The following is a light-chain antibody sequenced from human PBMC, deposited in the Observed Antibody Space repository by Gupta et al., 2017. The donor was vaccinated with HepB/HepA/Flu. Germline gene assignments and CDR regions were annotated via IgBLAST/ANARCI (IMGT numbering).Light chain of an antibody. V-gene: IGLV4-69*01. CDR1: SGHSRYS. CDR3: TTWGTGILV. CDR2: LSSDGSH. Sequence: QVVLTQSPSASASLGASVRLTCTLSSGHSRYSIAWHQLQPEKGPRYLMSLSSDGSHRKGDGIPDRFSGSSSGAERYLTSSSLQSEEEAYYYCTTWGTGILVFGGGTKLTVL. J-gene: IGLJ3*02.